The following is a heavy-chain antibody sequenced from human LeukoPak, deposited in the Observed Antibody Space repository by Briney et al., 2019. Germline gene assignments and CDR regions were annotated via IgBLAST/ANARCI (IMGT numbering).Heavy chain of an antibody. CDR3: ARRAVAGSPYWYFDL. V-gene: IGHV4-34*01. D-gene: IGHD6-19*01. CDR1: GGSFSGYY. Sequence: SETLSLTCAVDGGSFSGYYWSWIRQPPGKGLEWIGEINHSGSTNYNPSLKSRVTISVDTSKNQFSLKLSSVTAADTAVYYCARRAVAGSPYWYFDLWGRGTLVTVSS. J-gene: IGHJ2*01. CDR2: INHSGST.